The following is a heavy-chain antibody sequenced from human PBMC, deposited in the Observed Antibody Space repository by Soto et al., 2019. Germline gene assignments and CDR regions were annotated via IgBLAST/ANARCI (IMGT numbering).Heavy chain of an antibody. Sequence: GGSLRLSCAASGFTFSSYSMNWVRQAPGKGLEWVSYISSSSTIYYADSVKGRFTISRDNAKNSLYLQMNSLRDEDTAVYYCAREGIQLWLLDYWGQGTLVTVSS. CDR2: ISSSSTI. J-gene: IGHJ4*02. CDR1: GFTFSSYS. CDR3: AREGIQLWLLDY. V-gene: IGHV3-48*02. D-gene: IGHD5-18*01.